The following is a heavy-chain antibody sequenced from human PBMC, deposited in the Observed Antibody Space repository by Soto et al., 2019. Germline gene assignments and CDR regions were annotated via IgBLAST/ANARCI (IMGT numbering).Heavy chain of an antibody. CDR2: IWYDGSNK. Sequence: HPGGSLRLSCAASGFTFSSYGMHWVRQAPGKGLEWVAVIWYDGSNKYYADSVKGRFTISRDNSKNTLYLQMNSLRAEDTAVYYCARDSSGWQNWFDPWGQGTLVTVSS. J-gene: IGHJ5*02. V-gene: IGHV3-33*01. CDR1: GFTFSSYG. CDR3: ARDSSGWQNWFDP. D-gene: IGHD6-19*01.